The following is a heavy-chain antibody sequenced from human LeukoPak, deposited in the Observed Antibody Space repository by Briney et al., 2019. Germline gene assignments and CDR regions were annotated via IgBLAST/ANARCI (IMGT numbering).Heavy chain of an antibody. CDR2: INPSGGST. J-gene: IGHJ3*02. CDR3: ARTCSGGSCRLPDAFDI. CDR1: GGTFSSYA. Sequence: ASVKVSCKASGGTFSSYAISWVRQAPGQGLEWMGIINPSGGSTSYAQKFQGRVTMTRDTSTSTVYMELSSLRSEDTAVYYCARTCSGGSCRLPDAFDIWGQGTMVTVSS. V-gene: IGHV1-46*01. D-gene: IGHD2-15*01.